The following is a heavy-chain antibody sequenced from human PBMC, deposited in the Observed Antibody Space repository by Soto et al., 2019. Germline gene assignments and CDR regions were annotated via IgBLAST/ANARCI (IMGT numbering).Heavy chain of an antibody. V-gene: IGHV3-7*03. CDR3: ASDRFRGTYYLRGVTYFFEE. D-gene: IGHD1-26*01. CDR1: GLTFTDYW. J-gene: IGHJ4*02. CDR2: IKQDESEK. Sequence: GWSLRLSCVTYGLTFTDYWMSWVRQAPGKGLEWVANIKQDESEKNYLDSVKGRFTISRDNAENSLYLQMNSLRAEDTAVYYCASDRFRGTYYLRGVTYFFEEWGQGAPVTVSS.